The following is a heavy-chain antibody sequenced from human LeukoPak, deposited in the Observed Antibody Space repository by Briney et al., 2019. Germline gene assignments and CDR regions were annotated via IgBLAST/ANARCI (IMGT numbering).Heavy chain of an antibody. Sequence: GGSLRLSWAASGFTFSSYAVTWVRQAPGKGLEWVSAISGSGGSTYYADSVKGRFTISRDNSKNTPYLQMNSLRAEDTAMYYCAKGGYSSSSPPDYWGQGTLVTVSS. CDR2: ISGSGGST. CDR1: GFTFSSYA. J-gene: IGHJ4*02. V-gene: IGHV3-23*01. D-gene: IGHD6-13*01. CDR3: AKGGYSSSSPPDY.